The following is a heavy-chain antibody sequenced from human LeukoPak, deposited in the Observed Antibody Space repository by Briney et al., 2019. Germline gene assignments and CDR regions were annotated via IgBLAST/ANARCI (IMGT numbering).Heavy chain of an antibody. D-gene: IGHD3-10*01. CDR3: ARVRGYFDY. J-gene: IGHJ4*02. V-gene: IGHV3-7*01. Sequence: DSVKGRFTISRDNAKNSLYLQMNSLRAEDTAVYYCARVRGYFDYWGQGTLVTVSS.